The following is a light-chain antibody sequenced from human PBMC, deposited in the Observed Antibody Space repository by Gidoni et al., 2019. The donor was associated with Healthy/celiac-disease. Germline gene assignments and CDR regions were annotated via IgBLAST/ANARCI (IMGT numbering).Light chain of an antibody. CDR3: GTWDSSLTLWV. V-gene: IGLV1-51*01. Sequence: QSVLTQPPSVSAAPGQKVTISCSGSSSNIGNNYVSWYQQLPGTAPKLLISDNNKRPSGIPDRFSGSKSGTSATLGITGLQTGDEADYYCGTWDSSLTLWVFGGGTKLTVL. CDR2: DNN. J-gene: IGLJ3*02. CDR1: SSNIGNNY.